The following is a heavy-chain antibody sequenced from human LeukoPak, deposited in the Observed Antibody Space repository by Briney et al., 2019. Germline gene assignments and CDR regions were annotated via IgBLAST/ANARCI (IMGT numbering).Heavy chain of an antibody. Sequence: PSETLSLTCTVSGDSIRSYYWSWIRQTPGKGLEWIGYMFYSGSTNCNPSLKSRVTMSLDTSKNQFSLNLTSVTAADTAVYYCARGSAPRPGYWGQGTLVTVSS. CDR2: MFYSGST. J-gene: IGHJ4*02. CDR3: ARGSAPRPGY. D-gene: IGHD6-6*01. CDR1: GDSIRSYY. V-gene: IGHV4-59*01.